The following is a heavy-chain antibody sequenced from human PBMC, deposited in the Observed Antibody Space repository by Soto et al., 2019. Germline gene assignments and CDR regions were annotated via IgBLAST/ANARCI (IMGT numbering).Heavy chain of an antibody. J-gene: IGHJ4*02. CDR2: INAYNGNT. CDR1: GYTFTSYG. CDR3: AREQYYDSSWPLDY. Sequence: ASVKVSCKASGYTFTSYGISWVRQAPGQGLEWMGWINAYNGNTNYAQKLQGRVTMTTDTSTSTAYMELRSLRSDDTAVYYCAREQYYDSSWPLDYWGQGTLVTVSS. V-gene: IGHV1-18*01. D-gene: IGHD3-22*01.